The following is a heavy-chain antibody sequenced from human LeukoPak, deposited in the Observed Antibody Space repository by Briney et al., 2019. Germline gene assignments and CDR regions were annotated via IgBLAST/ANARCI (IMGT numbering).Heavy chain of an antibody. J-gene: IGHJ4*02. V-gene: IGHV3-21*01. CDR3: ARDPKYYYDSSGYYFDY. CDR2: ISSSSSYI. CDR1: GFTFSSYE. D-gene: IGHD3-22*01. Sequence: PGGSLRLSCAASGFTFSSYEMNWVRQAPGKGLEWVSSISSSSSYIYYADSVKGRFTISRDNAKNSLYLQMNSLRAEDTAVYYCARDPKYYYDSSGYYFDYWGQGTLVTVSS.